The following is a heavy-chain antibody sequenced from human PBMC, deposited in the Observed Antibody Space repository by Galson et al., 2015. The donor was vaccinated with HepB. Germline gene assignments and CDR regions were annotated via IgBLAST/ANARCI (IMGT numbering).Heavy chain of an antibody. CDR3: ARHRPGSCSGSTCHDAFDI. CDR1: GYSFITYW. CDR2: IYPGDFDT. V-gene: IGHV5-51*01. Sequence: QSGAEVKKPGESLKISCKAFGYSFITYWIGWVRQMPGKGLEWMGIIYPGDFDTRYSPSFQGQVTISADKSISTAYLQWSSLKASDTAIYYCARHRPGSCSGSTCHDAFDIWGQGTMVTVS. J-gene: IGHJ3*02. D-gene: IGHD2-15*01.